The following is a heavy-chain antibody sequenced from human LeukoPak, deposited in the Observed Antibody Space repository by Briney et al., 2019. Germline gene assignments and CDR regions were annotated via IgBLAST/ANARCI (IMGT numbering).Heavy chain of an antibody. V-gene: IGHV1-69*13. D-gene: IGHD3-10*01. CDR1: GYDFTKYA. J-gene: IGHJ5*02. CDR3: ARDFSKGYYGSGSYWP. Sequence: GASVKVSCKASGYDFTKYAVQWVRQAPGQRLEWMGGIIPIFGTANYAQKFQGRVTITADESTSTAYMELSSLRSEDTAVYYCARDFSKGYYGSGSYWPWGQGTLVTVSS. CDR2: IIPIFGTA.